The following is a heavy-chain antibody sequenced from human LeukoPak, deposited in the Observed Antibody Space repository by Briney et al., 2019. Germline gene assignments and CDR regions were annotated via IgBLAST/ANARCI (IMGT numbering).Heavy chain of an antibody. CDR2: IKSDGSST. J-gene: IGHJ3*02. Sequence: GGSLRLSCAASGFTFRGYWMHWVRLPPGKGLVWVSRIKSDGSSTSYADFVKGRFTISRDNAKNTLYLQMNSLRAEDTAVYYCARGDPTVTTTGSGGLDIWGQGTMVTVSS. D-gene: IGHD4-17*01. V-gene: IGHV3-74*01. CDR1: GFTFRGYW. CDR3: ARGDPTVTTTGSGGLDI.